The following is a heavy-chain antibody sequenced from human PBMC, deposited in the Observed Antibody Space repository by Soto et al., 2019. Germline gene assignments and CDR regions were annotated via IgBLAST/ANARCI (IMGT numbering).Heavy chain of an antibody. D-gene: IGHD6-13*01. Sequence: SETLSLTCNVSGGSISGYYWSWIRQAPGKGLEYIGYIYYRGSTDYNPSLKSRVTMSVDTSRNQFSLTLNSVTAADTAVYYCARQQLLPFYYSLDVWGQGTTVTVSS. CDR3: ARQQLLPFYYSLDV. J-gene: IGHJ6*02. CDR1: GGSISGYY. CDR2: IYYRGST. V-gene: IGHV4-59*01.